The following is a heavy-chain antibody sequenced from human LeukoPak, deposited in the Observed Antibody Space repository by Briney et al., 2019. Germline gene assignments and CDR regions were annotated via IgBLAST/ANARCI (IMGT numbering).Heavy chain of an antibody. CDR3: EPTAMVSAY. V-gene: IGHV3-30*02. CDR2: IRYDGSNK. J-gene: IGHJ4*02. Sequence: PGGSLRLSCAASGFTFSSYAMSWVRQAPGKGLEWVAFIRYDGSNKYYADSVKGRFTISRDNSKNTLYLQMNSLRAEDTAVYYCEPTAMVSAYWGQGTLVTVSS. CDR1: GFTFSSYA. D-gene: IGHD5-18*01.